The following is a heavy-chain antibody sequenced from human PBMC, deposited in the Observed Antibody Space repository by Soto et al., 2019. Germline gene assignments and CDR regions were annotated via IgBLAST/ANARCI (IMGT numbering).Heavy chain of an antibody. J-gene: IGHJ4*02. V-gene: IGHV4-39*01. CDR1: GAPIRSSFYS. D-gene: IGHD4-4*01. CDR2: IYYSGTT. Sequence: NPSETLSLTCIVSGAPIRSSFYSLAWFRQPPGKGLCWIGSIYYSGTTYSTPSLKSRVTISVDTSKNHFSLKLSSLPAADTAVHYCARSGGLQHIDYWGQG. CDR3: ARSGGLQHIDY.